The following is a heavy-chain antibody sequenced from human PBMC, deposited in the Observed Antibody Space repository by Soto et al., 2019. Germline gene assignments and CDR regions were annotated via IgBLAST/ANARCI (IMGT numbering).Heavy chain of an antibody. CDR3: ARDRIIGTSYSDY. J-gene: IGHJ4*02. CDR1: SGSINSFY. V-gene: IGHV4-4*07. D-gene: IGHD1-7*01. CDR2: IHSSGTT. Sequence: SETLSLTCTVSSGSINSFYWSWIRQPAGKGLEWIGRIHSSGTTNYNPSLKSRVTMSVDTSRNQFSLKLASVTAADTAVYYCARDRIIGTSYSDYWGQGVLVTVSS.